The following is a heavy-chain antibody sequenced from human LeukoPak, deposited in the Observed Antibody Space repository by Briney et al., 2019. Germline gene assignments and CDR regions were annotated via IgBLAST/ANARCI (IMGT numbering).Heavy chain of an antibody. CDR3: ANLVITFGGKLSDY. V-gene: IGHV4-34*01. Sequence: SETLSLTCAVYGGSFSGFHWSWLRQPPGKGLEWIGEINHSGSTKYNTSLKSRVTISVDTSKSQFSLKVSSVTAADTAVYYCANLVITFGGKLSDYWGQGTLVTVSS. CDR1: GGSFSGFH. D-gene: IGHD3-16*01. J-gene: IGHJ4*02. CDR2: INHSGST.